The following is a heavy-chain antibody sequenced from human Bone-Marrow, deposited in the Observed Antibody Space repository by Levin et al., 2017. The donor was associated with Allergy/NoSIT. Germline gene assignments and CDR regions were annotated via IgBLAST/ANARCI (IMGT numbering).Heavy chain of an antibody. CDR1: GGSISSGGYY. J-gene: IGHJ3*02. CDR2: IYYSGNP. V-gene: IGHV4-31*03. D-gene: IGHD5-12*01. Sequence: LRLSCTLSGGSISSGGYYWGWIRQHPGKGLEWIGNIYYSGNPYYNPSLEDRLTISIDTSREQFSLKLTSVTAADTAVYFCARVLGGYDRRRAFDIWGQGTVVTVSS. CDR3: ARVLGGYDRRRAFDI.